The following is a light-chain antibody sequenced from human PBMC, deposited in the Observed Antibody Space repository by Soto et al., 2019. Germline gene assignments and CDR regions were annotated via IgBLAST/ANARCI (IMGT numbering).Light chain of an antibody. CDR1: RSLSSSY. Sequence: EIVLTQSPGTLSLSPGERATLSCRASRSLSSSYVVWYQQKPGQAPRLLIYAASERATGIPDRFSGSGSATEYTLTISRLEPEDFAVYYCQQQGTFGQGTKLEIK. V-gene: IGKV3-20*01. CDR2: AAS. CDR3: QQQGT. J-gene: IGKJ2*01.